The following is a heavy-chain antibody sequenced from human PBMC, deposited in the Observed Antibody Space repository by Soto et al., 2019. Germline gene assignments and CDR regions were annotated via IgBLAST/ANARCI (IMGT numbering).Heavy chain of an antibody. V-gene: IGHV4-39*01. CDR2: IYYSGST. J-gene: IGHJ5*02. CDR3: ARLPSTVRYNWFDP. Sequence: QLQLQESGPGLVKPSETLSLTCTVSGGSISSSSYYWGWIRQPPGKGLEWIGSIYYSGSTYYNPSLKSRVTISVDTSKNQFSLKLSSVTAADTAVYYCARLPSTVRYNWFDPWGQGTLVTVSS. D-gene: IGHD4-17*01. CDR1: GGSISSSSYY.